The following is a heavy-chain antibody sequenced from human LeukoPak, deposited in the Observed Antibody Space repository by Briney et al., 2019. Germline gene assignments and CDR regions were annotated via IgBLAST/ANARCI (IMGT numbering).Heavy chain of an antibody. D-gene: IGHD2-8*02. CDR3: AKIKNWAPLVYYFDY. J-gene: IGHJ4*02. Sequence: GGSLRLSCAASGFTFSSYARSWVRQTPGKGLEWVSAISGSGGSTYYADSGRGRFTISRDNSKNTLYLQMNSLRAEDTAVYYCAKIKNWAPLVYYFDYGGQGTLVTVSS. V-gene: IGHV3-23*01. CDR1: GFTFSSYA. CDR2: ISGSGGST.